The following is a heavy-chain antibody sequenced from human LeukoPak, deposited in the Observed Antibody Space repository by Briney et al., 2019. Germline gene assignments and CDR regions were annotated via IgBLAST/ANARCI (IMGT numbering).Heavy chain of an antibody. D-gene: IGHD3-9*01. V-gene: IGHV4-59*01. J-gene: IGHJ4*02. CDR1: GGSISSYY. CDR3: ARFHYDILTGYVDY. CDR2: IYYSGST. Sequence: SETLSLTCTVSGGSISSYYWSWIRQPPGKGLEWIGYIYYSGSTNYNPSLKSRVTISVDTFKNQFSLKLSSVTAADTAVYYCARFHYDILTGYVDYWGQGTLVTVSS.